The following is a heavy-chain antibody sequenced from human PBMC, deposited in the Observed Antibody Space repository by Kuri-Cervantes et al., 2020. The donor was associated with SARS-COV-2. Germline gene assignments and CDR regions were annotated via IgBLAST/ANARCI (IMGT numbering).Heavy chain of an antibody. D-gene: IGHD2-2*01. CDR2: INPNSGGT. J-gene: IGHJ5*02. CDR3: ARSVPTSTSSSWRP. Sequence: ASVKVSCKASGYTFTDFSIYWVRQVPGQRLEWVGWINPNSGGTNFAQNFQDRVSLTRDTSINTAFMELSTLRSDDTAIYYCARSVPTSTSSSWRPWGPGTLVTVSS. CDR1: GYTFTDFS. V-gene: IGHV1-2*02.